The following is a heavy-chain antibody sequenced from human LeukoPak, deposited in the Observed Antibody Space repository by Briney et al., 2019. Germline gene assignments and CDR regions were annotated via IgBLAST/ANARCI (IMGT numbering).Heavy chain of an antibody. CDR3: ANALFDWSPPLDY. D-gene: IGHD3-9*01. Sequence: GGXXRLSCAASGFTFSSYAMSWVRQAPGKGLEWVSAISGSGGSTYYADSVKGRFTISRDNSKNTLYLQMHSLRAEDTAVYYCANALFDWSPPLDYWGQGTLVTVSS. CDR1: GFTFSSYA. CDR2: ISGSGGST. J-gene: IGHJ4*02. V-gene: IGHV3-23*01.